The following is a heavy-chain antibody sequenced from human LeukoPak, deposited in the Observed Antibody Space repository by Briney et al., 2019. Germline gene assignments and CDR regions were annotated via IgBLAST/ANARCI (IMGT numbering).Heavy chain of an antibody. CDR3: AKKSGSYSYLFDY. D-gene: IGHD1-26*01. Sequence: GGSLRLSCAASGFTFSSYGMHWVRQAPGKGLEWVAFIRYDGSNKYYADSVKGRFTISRDNSKNTLYLQMNSLRAEDTAVYYCAKKSGSYSYLFDYWGQGTLVTVSS. V-gene: IGHV3-30*02. CDR1: GFTFSSYG. CDR2: IRYDGSNK. J-gene: IGHJ4*02.